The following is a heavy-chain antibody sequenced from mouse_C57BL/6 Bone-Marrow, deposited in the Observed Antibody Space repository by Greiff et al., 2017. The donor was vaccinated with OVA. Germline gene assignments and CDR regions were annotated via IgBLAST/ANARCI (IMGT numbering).Heavy chain of an antibody. CDR3: ATWSCGYFDV. V-gene: IGHV1-69*01. CDR2: IDPSDSYT. Sequence: VQLQQPGAELVMPGASVKLSCKASGYTFTSYWMHWVKQRPGQGLEWIGEIDPSDSYTNYNQKFKGKSTLTVDKSSSTAYMPLSSLTSDDSAVYYCATWSCGYFDVWGTGTTVTVSS. J-gene: IGHJ1*03. CDR1: GYTFTSYW.